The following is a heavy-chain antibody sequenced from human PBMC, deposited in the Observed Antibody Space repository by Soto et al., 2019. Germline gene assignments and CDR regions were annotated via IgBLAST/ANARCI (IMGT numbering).Heavy chain of an antibody. V-gene: IGHV3-48*01. J-gene: IGHJ6*03. D-gene: IGHD5-12*01. Sequence: SRVIKETRKRLEWVSYISSSSSTIYYADSVKGRFTISRDNAKNSLYLQMNSLRAEDAAVYYCASDNFNSRYDYQFPDYYYYTEVLVKGTTVTGTS. CDR3: ASDNFNSRYDYQFPDYYYYTEV. CDR2: ISSSSSTI.